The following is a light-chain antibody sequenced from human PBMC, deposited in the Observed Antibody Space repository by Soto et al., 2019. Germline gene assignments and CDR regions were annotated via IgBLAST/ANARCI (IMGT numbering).Light chain of an antibody. J-gene: IGKJ1*01. CDR1: QSVSNTY. V-gene: IGKV3-15*01. CDR3: QQYNNWPPTWT. Sequence: EIVLTQSPGTLSLSPGERATLSCRASQSVSNTYLAWYQQKPGQAPRLLIYGASTRATGFPARFSGSGSGTEFTLTISSLQSEDFAVYYCQQYNNWPPTWTFGQGTKVEIK. CDR2: GAS.